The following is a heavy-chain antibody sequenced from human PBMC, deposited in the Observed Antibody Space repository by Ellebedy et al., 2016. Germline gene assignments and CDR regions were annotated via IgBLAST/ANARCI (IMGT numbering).Heavy chain of an antibody. CDR2: IIPIFGTA. CDR1: GDTFRRFA. D-gene: IGHD3-3*01. Sequence: ASVKVSCKASGDTFRRFAISWMRQAPGQGLEWVGGIIPIFGTANYGQKFQGRVTITADESTDTAYMELSSLRSEDMAVYYCASSYDFWSGNIKGPKFAYWGQGTLVTVSS. V-gene: IGHV1-69*13. J-gene: IGHJ4*02. CDR3: ASSYDFWSGNIKGPKFAY.